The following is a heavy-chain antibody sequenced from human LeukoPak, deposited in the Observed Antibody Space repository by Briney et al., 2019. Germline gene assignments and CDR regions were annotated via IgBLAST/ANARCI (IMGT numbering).Heavy chain of an antibody. J-gene: IGHJ3*02. V-gene: IGHV2-5*01. CDR2: IYWNDDK. CDR1: GFSLSTSGVG. Sequence: SGPTLVKPTQTLTLTCTFSGFSLSTSGVGVGWIRQPPGKALEWLALIYWNDDKRYSPSLKSRLTITKDTSKNQVVLTMTNMDPVDTATYYCAHTGSSWYVYDAFDIWGQGTMVTVSS. CDR3: AHTGSSWYVYDAFDI. D-gene: IGHD6-13*01.